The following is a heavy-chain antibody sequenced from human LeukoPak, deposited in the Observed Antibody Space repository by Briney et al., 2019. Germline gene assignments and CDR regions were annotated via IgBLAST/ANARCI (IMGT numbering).Heavy chain of an antibody. J-gene: IGHJ4*02. CDR3: ARVARCTSCFDVDY. CDR1: GGSISSYY. D-gene: IGHD2-2*01. V-gene: IGHV4-4*07. CDR2: ISTSGST. Sequence: SETLSLTCTVSGGSISSYYWSWIRQPAGKGLESIGHISTSGSTNYNPSLKSRVTMSVDTSKNQFSLKLSSVTAADTAVYYCARVARCTSCFDVDYWGQGTLVTVSS.